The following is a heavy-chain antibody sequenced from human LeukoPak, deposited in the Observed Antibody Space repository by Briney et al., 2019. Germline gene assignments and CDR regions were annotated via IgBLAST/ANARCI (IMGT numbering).Heavy chain of an antibody. Sequence: GGSLRLSCAASGFTVRSNYMSWVRQAPGKGLEWVSLIFNDGSTYYADSVKARFIISRDNSMDTLYLQMNSLRVEDMAVYYCARDPGGDNAYWGQGTLVTVSS. J-gene: IGHJ4*02. CDR3: ARDPGGDNAY. D-gene: IGHD4-17*01. CDR1: GFTVRSNY. CDR2: IFNDGST. V-gene: IGHV3-66*01.